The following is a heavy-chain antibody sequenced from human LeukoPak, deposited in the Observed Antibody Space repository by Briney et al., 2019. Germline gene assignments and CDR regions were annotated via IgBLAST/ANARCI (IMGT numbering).Heavy chain of an antibody. CDR3: ARGRRLGSSWPYNHNWFDP. V-gene: IGHV4-34*01. Sequence: SETLSLTCAVYGGSFSGYYWSWIRQPPGKGLEWIEEVNHSGSTNYNPSLKSRVTISVDTSKNQFSLKLSSVTAADTAVYYCARGRRLGSSWPYNHNWFDPWGQGTLVTVSS. CDR1: GGSFSGYY. CDR2: VNHSGST. D-gene: IGHD6-13*01. J-gene: IGHJ5*02.